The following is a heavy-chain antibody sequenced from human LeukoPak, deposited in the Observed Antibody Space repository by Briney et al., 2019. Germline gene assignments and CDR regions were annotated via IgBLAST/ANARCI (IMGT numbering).Heavy chain of an antibody. V-gene: IGHV3-7*03. CDR2: IRRDGDVE. CDR3: AKDGDFWSALYYFDY. J-gene: IGHJ4*02. Sequence: GGSLRLSCAASGFTFSSYSMNWVRQAPGKGLEWVANIRRDGDVEHYADSERGRFTVSRDNSKNTLYLQMNSLRAGDTAVYYCAKDGDFWSALYYFDYWGQGTLVTVSS. D-gene: IGHD3-3*01. CDR1: GFTFSSYS.